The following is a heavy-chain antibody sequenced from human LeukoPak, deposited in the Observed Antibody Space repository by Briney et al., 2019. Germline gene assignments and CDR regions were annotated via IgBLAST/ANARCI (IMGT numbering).Heavy chain of an antibody. J-gene: IGHJ6*02. CDR3: ARDLTLDDYYYGMDV. CDR2: IIPIFGTA. D-gene: IGHD3/OR15-3a*01. Sequence: SVKVSCKASGGTYSSDAISWVRQATGQWLELMGGIIPIFGTANCAQKFQGRVTITADESTSTAYMELSSLRSEDTAVYYCARDLTLDDYYYGMDVWGQGTTVTVSS. V-gene: IGHV1-69*13. CDR1: GGTYSSDA.